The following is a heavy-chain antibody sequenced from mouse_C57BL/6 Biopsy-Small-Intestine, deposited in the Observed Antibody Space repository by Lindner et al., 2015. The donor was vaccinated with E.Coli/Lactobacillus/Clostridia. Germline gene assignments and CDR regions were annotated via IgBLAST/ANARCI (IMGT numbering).Heavy chain of an antibody. J-gene: IGHJ3*01. CDR2: TNPKSGKT. CDR3: ARGAYYDFWSGSRNFDPFDV. CDR1: GYTFTNYD. Sequence: SVKVSCKASGYTFTNYDINWVRQATGQGLEWMGWTNPKSGKTGYAQKFQGRVTMTRDTSITTAYMDLSGLTSEDTAVYYCARGAYYDFWSGSRNFDPFDVWGQGTLVTVAS. D-gene: IGHD2-4*01. V-gene: IGHV1-84*02.